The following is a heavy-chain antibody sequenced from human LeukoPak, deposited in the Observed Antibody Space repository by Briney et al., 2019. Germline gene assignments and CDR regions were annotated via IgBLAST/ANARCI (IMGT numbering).Heavy chain of an antibody. CDR3: ARSNDYEYGGKVDY. CDR2: INHSGST. CDR1: GGSFSGYY. Sequence: SETLSLTCAVYGGSFSGYYWSWIRQPPGKGLEWIGEINHSGSTNYNPSLKSRVTISVDTSKNQFSLKLSSVTAADTAVYYCARSNDYEYGGKVDYWGPGTLVTVSS. J-gene: IGHJ4*02. D-gene: IGHD4-17*01. V-gene: IGHV4-34*01.